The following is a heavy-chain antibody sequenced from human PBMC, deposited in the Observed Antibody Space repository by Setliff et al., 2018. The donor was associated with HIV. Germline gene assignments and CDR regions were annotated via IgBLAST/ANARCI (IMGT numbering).Heavy chain of an antibody. CDR2: INTNTGNP. CDR3: ARGVGSGWYGDAFDI. V-gene: IGHV7-4-1*02. J-gene: IGHJ3*02. CDR1: GYTFTSYA. D-gene: IGHD6-19*01. Sequence: ASVKVSCKASGYTFTSYAMNWVRRAPGQGLEWMGWINTNTGNPTYAQGFTGRFVFSLDTSASTAYLQISSLKAEDTAVYYCARGVGSGWYGDAFDIWGQGTMVTVSS.